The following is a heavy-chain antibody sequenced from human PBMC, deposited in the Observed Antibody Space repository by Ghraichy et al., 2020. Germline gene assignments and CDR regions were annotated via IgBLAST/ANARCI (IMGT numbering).Heavy chain of an antibody. Sequence: GGSLRLSCAASGFTFSSYGMHWVRQAPGKGLEWVAFIRYDGSNKYYADSVKGRFTISRDNSKNTLYLQMNSLRAEDTAVYYCAKDLRYHDWGSRASASFDYWGQGTLVTVSS. D-gene: IGHD7-27*01. J-gene: IGHJ4*02. CDR2: IRYDGSNK. CDR3: AKDLRYHDWGSRASASFDY. CDR1: GFTFSSYG. V-gene: IGHV3-30*02.